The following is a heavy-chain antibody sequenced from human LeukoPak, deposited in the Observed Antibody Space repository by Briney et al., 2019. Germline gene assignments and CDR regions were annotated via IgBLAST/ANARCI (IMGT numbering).Heavy chain of an antibody. CDR2: IIPILGIA. D-gene: IGHD3-16*01. Sequence: SVKVSCKASGDTFSSYAISWLRQAPGQGLEWMGRIIPILGIANYAQKFQGRVTITADKSTSTAYMELSSLRSEDTAVYYCASSLGAWRGPVDIWGQGTMVTVSS. CDR3: ASSLGAWRGPVDI. CDR1: GDTFSSYA. J-gene: IGHJ3*02. V-gene: IGHV1-69*04.